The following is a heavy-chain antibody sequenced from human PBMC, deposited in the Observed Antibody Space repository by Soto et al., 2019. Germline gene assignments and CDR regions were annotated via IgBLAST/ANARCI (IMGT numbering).Heavy chain of an antibody. D-gene: IGHD6-19*01. Sequence: QITLKESGPTLVKPTETVTLTCSFSGFSLTTSGVGVGWIRQPPGKALEWLALIYWDDDKRYSPSPNTRLSITKDTSKNPVFLIMTNMDPVDTATYYCAHSLWLGVKGYFDNWGQGTLVTVSS. J-gene: IGHJ4*02. CDR1: GFSLTTSGVG. V-gene: IGHV2-5*02. CDR2: IYWDDDK. CDR3: AHSLWLGVKGYFDN.